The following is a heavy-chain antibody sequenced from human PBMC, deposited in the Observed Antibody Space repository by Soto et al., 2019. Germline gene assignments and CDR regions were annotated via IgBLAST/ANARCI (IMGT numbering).Heavy chain of an antibody. CDR3: ARAGDSSAWGLDAAFDI. Sequence: QVQLVQSGAEVKKPGASVKVSCKASGYTFTSYGISWVRQAPGQGLEWMGWISAYNGNTNYAQKLQGRVTMTTDTSTSTDYMELRSLRYDDTAVYYCARAGDSSAWGLDAAFDIWGQGTMVTVSS. J-gene: IGHJ3*02. CDR2: ISAYNGNT. CDR1: GYTFTSYG. V-gene: IGHV1-18*01. D-gene: IGHD3-22*01.